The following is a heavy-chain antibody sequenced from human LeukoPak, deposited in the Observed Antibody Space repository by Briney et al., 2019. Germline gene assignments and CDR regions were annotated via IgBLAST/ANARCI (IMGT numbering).Heavy chain of an antibody. V-gene: IGHV4-34*01. D-gene: IGHD3-22*01. CDR2: INHSGST. CDR3: ARDLRTYYYDSSGYNAFDI. J-gene: IGHJ3*02. Sequence: ETLSLTCAVYGGSFSGYYWSWIRQPPGKGLEWIGEINHSGSTNYNPSLKSRVTISVDTSKNQFSLKLSSVTAADTAVYYCARDLRTYYYDSSGYNAFDIWGQGTMVTVSS. CDR1: GGSFSGYY.